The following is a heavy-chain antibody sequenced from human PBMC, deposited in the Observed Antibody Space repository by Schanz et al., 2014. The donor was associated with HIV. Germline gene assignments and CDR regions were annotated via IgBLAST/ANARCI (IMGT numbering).Heavy chain of an antibody. D-gene: IGHD2-2*01. V-gene: IGHV1-18*01. Sequence: QVQLVLSGAEVKRPGASVKVSCKASGYTFTSYGITWVRQAPGQGLEWMGWISTYNGNTIYAQKFQGRVTMTRDTATSTVYMELSSLRSEDTAIYYCARDPPYCSSTNCYMEYYFYYFAMDVWGQGTTVTVSS. CDR3: ARDPPYCSSTNCYMEYYFYYFAMDV. J-gene: IGHJ6*02. CDR2: ISTYNGNT. CDR1: GYTFTSYG.